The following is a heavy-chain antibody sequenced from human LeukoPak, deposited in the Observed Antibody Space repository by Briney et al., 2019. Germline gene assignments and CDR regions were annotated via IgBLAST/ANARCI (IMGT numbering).Heavy chain of an antibody. D-gene: IGHD1-26*01. J-gene: IGHJ4*02. V-gene: IGHV4-34*01. Sequence: SETLSLTCAVYSGSFSGYYWSWIRQPPGKGLEWIGEINHSGSTNYNPSLKSRVTISVDTSKNQFSLKLSSVTAADTAVYYCAGRDYWGQGTLVTVSS. CDR1: SGSFSGYY. CDR2: INHSGST. CDR3: AGRDY.